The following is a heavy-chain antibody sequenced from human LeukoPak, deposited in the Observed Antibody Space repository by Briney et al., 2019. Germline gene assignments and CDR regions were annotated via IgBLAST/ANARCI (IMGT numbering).Heavy chain of an antibody. CDR3: ARGRVSSSTWYSTHYYYFYMDV. CDR2: IYYSGTT. Sequence: SETLSLTCTVSGGSISNYYWNWIRQPPGKGLEWIGYIYYSGTTNYNPSLKSRVSMSVDTSKNQFSLKLSSVTAADTAVYFCARGRVSSSTWYSTHYYYFYMDVWGKGTTVTVSS. D-gene: IGHD6-13*01. J-gene: IGHJ6*03. V-gene: IGHV4-59*01. CDR1: GGSISNYY.